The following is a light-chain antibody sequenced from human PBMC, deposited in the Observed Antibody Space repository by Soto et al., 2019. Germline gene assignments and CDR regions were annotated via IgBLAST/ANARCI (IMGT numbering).Light chain of an antibody. CDR1: SSDVGGYNY. Sequence: QSSLTQPASVSGSPGQSITISCTGTSSDVGGYNYVSWYQQQSGKAPKLMIHEVSNRPSGVSNRFSGSKSGNTASLTISGLQAEDEADYYCQSCDSSLTACFFGTGTKLTVL. V-gene: IGLV2-14*01. J-gene: IGLJ1*01. CDR2: EVS. CDR3: QSCDSSLTACF.